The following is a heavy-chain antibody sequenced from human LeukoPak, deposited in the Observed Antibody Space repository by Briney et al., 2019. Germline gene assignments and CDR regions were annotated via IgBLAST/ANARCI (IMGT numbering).Heavy chain of an antibody. J-gene: IGHJ4*02. V-gene: IGHV3-23*01. CDR3: ARKEVQIPLRYFYY. CDR2: ISGGGGST. Sequence: PGGSLRLSCAASGFTFSSYAMNWVRQAPGKGLEWVSSISGGGGSTYYADSAKGRFTISRDNSKNTLYLQMNRLRVEDAAVYYCARKEVQIPLRYFYYYGQGRLLTASS. D-gene: IGHD3-9*01. CDR1: GFTFSSYA.